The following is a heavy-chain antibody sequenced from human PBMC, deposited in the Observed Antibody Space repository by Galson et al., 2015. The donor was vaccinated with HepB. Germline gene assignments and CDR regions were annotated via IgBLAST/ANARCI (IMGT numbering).Heavy chain of an antibody. CDR3: AREVMIRTLAHKTPDY. Sequence: SLRLSCAASGFTFNGYWMSWVRQVPGKGLEWVADVNLDGSEMYYADSVKGRFTISRDNAERSMSLHMYSLRAEDTAVYYCAREVMIRTLAHKTPDYWGQGTLVTVAS. CDR1: GFTFNGYW. V-gene: IGHV3-7*03. J-gene: IGHJ4*02. CDR2: VNLDGSEM. D-gene: IGHD3-16*01.